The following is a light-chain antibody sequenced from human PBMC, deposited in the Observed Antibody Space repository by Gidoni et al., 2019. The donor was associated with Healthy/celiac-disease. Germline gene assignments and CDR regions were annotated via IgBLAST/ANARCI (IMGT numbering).Light chain of an antibody. CDR3: SSYTSSSTRV. CDR1: SSDVGGYNY. Sequence: QSPLPPPASLSGSPCPSITISCTGTSSDVGGYNYVSWYQQHPGKAPKLMIYEVSNRPSGVSNRFSGSKSGNTASLTISGLQAEDEADYYCSSYTSSSTRVFGGGTKLTVL. J-gene: IGLJ3*02. V-gene: IGLV2-14*01. CDR2: EVS.